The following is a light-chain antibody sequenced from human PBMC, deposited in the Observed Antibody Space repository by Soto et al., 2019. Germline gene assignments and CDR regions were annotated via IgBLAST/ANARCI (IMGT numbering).Light chain of an antibody. Sequence: DIQMTQSPSTLSASIGDSVTITCRASQSINRWLAWYQQKPGKAPKLLIFDSSNLESEVPSRFSGSGSGTEFTLTISSLQPDVFATYYCQHYNTYWTFSQGTKVEIK. CDR1: QSINRW. J-gene: IGKJ1*01. CDR3: QHYNTYWT. V-gene: IGKV1-5*01. CDR2: DSS.